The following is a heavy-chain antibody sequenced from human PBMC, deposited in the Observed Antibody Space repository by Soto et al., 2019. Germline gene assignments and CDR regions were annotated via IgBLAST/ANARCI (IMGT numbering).Heavy chain of an antibody. J-gene: IGHJ4*03. V-gene: IGHV1-2*02. CDR3: AGAGSYCSGGSCSFAY. Sequence: AASVKVSCKTSGYTFSGHFLQWVRQAPGAGPEWMGWINPNTGNTKYGQKFEGRVTMTRDMSSSTAYMELTRLTVDDAAVYFCAGAGSYCSGGSCSFAYWGQGSLVTVSS. CDR2: INPNTGNT. D-gene: IGHD2-15*01. CDR1: GYTFSGHF.